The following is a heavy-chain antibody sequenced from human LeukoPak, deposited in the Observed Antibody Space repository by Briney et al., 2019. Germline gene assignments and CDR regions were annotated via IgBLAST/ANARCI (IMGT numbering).Heavy chain of an antibody. J-gene: IGHJ4*02. CDR3: ARDLYRIVVVPHYFDY. V-gene: IGHV3-7*01. Sequence: PGGSLRLSCAASGFTFRSYYMNWVRQAPGKGLEWVANIKEDGSEKYYVDSVRGRFTISRDNAKNSLYLQMNSLRAEDTAVYYCARDLYRIVVVPHYFDYWGQGTLVTVSS. CDR2: IKEDGSEK. D-gene: IGHD3-22*01. CDR1: GFTFRSYY.